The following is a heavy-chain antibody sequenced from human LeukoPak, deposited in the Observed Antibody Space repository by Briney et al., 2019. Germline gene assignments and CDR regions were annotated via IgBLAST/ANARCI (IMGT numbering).Heavy chain of an antibody. Sequence: PSETLSLTCTVSGGAISSGSYYWSWIRQPAGKGLEWIGSIYHSGSTYYNPSLKSRVTISVDTSKNQFSLKLSSVTAADTAVYYCARGDYDSSGYYYPYYFDYWGQGTLVTVSS. CDR3: ARGDYDSSGYYYPYYFDY. J-gene: IGHJ4*02. V-gene: IGHV4-39*07. D-gene: IGHD3-22*01. CDR1: GGAISSGSYY. CDR2: IYHSGST.